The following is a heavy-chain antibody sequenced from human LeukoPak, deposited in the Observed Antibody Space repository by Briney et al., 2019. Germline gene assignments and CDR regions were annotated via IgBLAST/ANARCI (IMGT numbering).Heavy chain of an antibody. D-gene: IGHD3-22*01. CDR1: GYTFTSYG. CDR2: ISAYNGNT. V-gene: IGHV1-18*01. CDR3: ARDPQESSAYYYYGLDV. J-gene: IGHJ6*02. Sequence: ASVTVSCKASGYTFTSYGISWVRQAPGQGLEWMGWISAYNGNTNYSQKLQGRVTMTTDTSTSTAYMELRSLRSDDTAVYYCARDPQESSAYYYYGLDVWGQGTTVTVCS.